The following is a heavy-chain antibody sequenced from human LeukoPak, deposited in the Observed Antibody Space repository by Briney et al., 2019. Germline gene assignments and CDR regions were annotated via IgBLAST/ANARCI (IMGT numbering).Heavy chain of an antibody. D-gene: IGHD6-6*01. J-gene: IGHJ4*02. CDR2: ISGSGGST. V-gene: IGHV3-23*01. CDR3: TSLASKARLVHY. Sequence: GGSLRLSCAASGFTFSSYAMSWVRQAPGKGLEWVSAISGSGGSTYYADSVKGRFTISRDNSKNTLYLQMNSLRAEDTAVYYCTSLASKARLVHYWGQGTLVTVSS. CDR1: GFTFSSYA.